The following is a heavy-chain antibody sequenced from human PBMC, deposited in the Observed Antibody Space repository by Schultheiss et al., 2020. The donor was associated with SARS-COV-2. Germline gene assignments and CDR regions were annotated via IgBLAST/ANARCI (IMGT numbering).Heavy chain of an antibody. CDR2: ISGSGGST. CDR1: GFTFSSYW. D-gene: IGHD6-19*01. J-gene: IGHJ4*02. CDR3: AKGQRARWVAGTPFDY. Sequence: GGSLRLSCAASGFTFSSYWMHWVRQAPGKGLEWVSAISGSGGSTYYADSVKGRFTISRDNSKNTLYLQMNSLRAEDTAVYYCAKGQRARWVAGTPFDYWGQGTLVTVSS. V-gene: IGHV3-23*01.